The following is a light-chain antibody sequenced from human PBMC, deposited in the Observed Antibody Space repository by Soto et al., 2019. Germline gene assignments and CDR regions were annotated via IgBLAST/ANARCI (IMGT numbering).Light chain of an antibody. CDR1: SRDVGGYNY. V-gene: IGLV2-14*01. Sequence: QSVLTPPASVSGSPGQSITISCTGTSRDVGGYNYVSWYQQHPGKAPNLMIYDVTYRPSGVSNRFSGSKSGTTASLTLSGLQAEDEADYYCSSYTSTSTYVFGTGTKVTVL. CDR2: DVT. J-gene: IGLJ1*01. CDR3: SSYTSTSTYV.